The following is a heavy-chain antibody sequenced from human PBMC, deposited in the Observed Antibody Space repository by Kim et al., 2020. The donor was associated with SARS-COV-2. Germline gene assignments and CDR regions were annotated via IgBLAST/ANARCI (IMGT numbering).Heavy chain of an antibody. CDR2: SDYSGST. CDR3: SRGDIMTTANS. CDR1: GVSMNNNY. D-gene: IGHD5-12*01. V-gene: IGHV4-59*13. J-gene: IGHJ4*02. Sequence: SETLSLTCSVSGVSMNNNYWSWIRQPPGRGLGWIGYSDYSGSTSSSPSLKSRVTFSLETSKNQFYLKLRSGTAADTAVYVCSRGDIMTTANSWGQGT.